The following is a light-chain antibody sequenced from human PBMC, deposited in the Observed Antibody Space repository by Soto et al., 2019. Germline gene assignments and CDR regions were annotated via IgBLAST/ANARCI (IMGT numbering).Light chain of an antibody. J-gene: IGLJ2*01. CDR1: TSNIGAGHK. CDR2: DST. Sequence: SALTQPPSVTGAPGQRVTISCTGSTSNIGAGHKVHWYQQFPGTAPKLLIYDSTNRPSGVPVRFSGSKSDTSASLAITGLHADDAADYYCQSFDTMVIHLIFGGGTKVTVL. V-gene: IGLV1-40*01. CDR3: QSFDTMVIHLI.